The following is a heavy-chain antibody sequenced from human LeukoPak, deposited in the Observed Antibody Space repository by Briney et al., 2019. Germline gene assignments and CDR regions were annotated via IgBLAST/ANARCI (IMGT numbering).Heavy chain of an antibody. D-gene: IGHD6-13*01. CDR3: ARRRLSSSWYPDYFDY. Sequence: GGSLRLSCAAPGFTVSNSYMSWIRQAPGKGLEWLSYISSSGSSIYYADSVKGRFTISRDNAKNSLYLQMNSLRAEDTAVYYCARRRLSSSWYPDYFDYWGQGTLVTVSS. CDR1: GFTVSNSY. J-gene: IGHJ4*02. V-gene: IGHV3-11*04. CDR2: ISSSGSSI.